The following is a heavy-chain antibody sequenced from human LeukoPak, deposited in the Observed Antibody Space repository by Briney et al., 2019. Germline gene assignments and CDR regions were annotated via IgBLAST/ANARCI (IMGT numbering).Heavy chain of an antibody. Sequence: SETLSLTCTVSGGSISSYYWSWIRQPPGKGLEWIGYIDYSGSTNYNPSLKSRVTISVDTSKNQFSLKLSSVTAADTAVYYCARFPLPPMVRGPINAFDIWGQGTMVTVSS. CDR2: IDYSGST. V-gene: IGHV4-59*01. CDR1: GGSISSYY. D-gene: IGHD3-10*01. CDR3: ARFPLPPMVRGPINAFDI. J-gene: IGHJ3*02.